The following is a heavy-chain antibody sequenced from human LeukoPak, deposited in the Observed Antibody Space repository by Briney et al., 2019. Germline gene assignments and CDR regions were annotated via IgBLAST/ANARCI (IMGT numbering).Heavy chain of an antibody. V-gene: IGHV4-39*07. CDR2: IYYSGST. Sequence: PSETLSLTCTVSGGSISTSSYYWGWIRQPPGKGLECIGNIYYSGSTYYNPSLKSRVTISVDTSKNQFSLKLSSVTAADTAVYYCAREGRQAWFVDYYYYYMDVWGKGTTVTISS. CDR1: GGSISTSSYY. D-gene: IGHD3-10*01. J-gene: IGHJ6*03. CDR3: AREGRQAWFVDYYYYYMDV.